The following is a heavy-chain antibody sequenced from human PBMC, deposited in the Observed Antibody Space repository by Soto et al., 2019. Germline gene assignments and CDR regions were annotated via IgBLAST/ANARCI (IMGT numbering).Heavy chain of an antibody. D-gene: IGHD3-16*01. V-gene: IGHV4-31*03. Sequence: ASETLSLTCTVSGGSISSGGYYWSWIRQHPGKGLEWIGYIYYSGSTYYNPSLKSRVTISVDTSKNQFSLKLSSVTAADTAVYYCARDISEGDYYYYGMDVWGQGTTVTVS. CDR2: IYYSGST. CDR1: GGSISSGGYY. J-gene: IGHJ6*02. CDR3: ARDISEGDYYYYGMDV.